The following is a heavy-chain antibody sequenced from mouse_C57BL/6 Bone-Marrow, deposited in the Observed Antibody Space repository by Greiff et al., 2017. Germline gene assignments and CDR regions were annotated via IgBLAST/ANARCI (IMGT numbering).Heavy chain of an antibody. D-gene: IGHD3-2*02. CDR1: GFTFSSYA. J-gene: IGHJ3*01. CDR2: ISDGGSYT. Sequence: EVKLMESGGGLVKPGGSLKLSCAASGFTFSSYAMSWVRQTPEKRLEWVATISDGGSYTYYPDNVKGRFTISRDNAKNNLYLQMSHLKSEDTAMYYCGGGGSSGYGYWGQGTLVTVSA. CDR3: GGGGSSGYGY. V-gene: IGHV5-4*03.